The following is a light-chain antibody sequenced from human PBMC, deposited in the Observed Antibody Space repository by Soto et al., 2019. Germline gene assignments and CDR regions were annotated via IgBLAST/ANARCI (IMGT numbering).Light chain of an antibody. J-gene: IGLJ2*01. CDR3: AAWDDSLNGPV. CDR1: SSNIGSNT. V-gene: IGLV1-44*01. Sequence: QAVVTQPPSASGTPGQRVTISCSGSSSNIGSNTINWYQQLPGTAPKVLIYGNTQRPSGVPDRFSGSKSGTSASLAISGLQSEDEADYFCAAWDDSLNGPVFGGGTKLTVL. CDR2: GNT.